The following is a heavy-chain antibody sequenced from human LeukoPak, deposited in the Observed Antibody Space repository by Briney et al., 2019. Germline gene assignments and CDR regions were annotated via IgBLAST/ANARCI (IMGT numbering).Heavy chain of an antibody. V-gene: IGHV1-2*02. Sequence: GASVKVSCKAYGYTFTGYYMHWVRQAPGQGLEWMGWINPNSGGTNYAPKIQGRGTMTSDTPISTAYMDLSRLRSDDTALYYCARGTYYDSSAYSGVRLFDYWGQGTLVTVSS. CDR2: INPNSGGT. D-gene: IGHD3-22*01. CDR3: ARGTYYDSSAYSGVRLFDY. CDR1: GYTFTGYY. J-gene: IGHJ4*02.